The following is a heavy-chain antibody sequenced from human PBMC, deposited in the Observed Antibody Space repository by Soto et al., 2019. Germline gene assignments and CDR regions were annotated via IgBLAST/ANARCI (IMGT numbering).Heavy chain of an antibody. J-gene: IGHJ4*02. CDR2: MSYDGNSK. V-gene: IGHV3-30-3*01. CDR1: GFTFSSYS. D-gene: IGHD2-21*01. Sequence: QVQLVESGGGVVQPGRSLRLSCAASGFTFSSYSMHWVRQAPGKGLEWVAAMSYDGNSKYFADSVKGRFTISRDNSKNTLSLQMNSLGAEDSAVYYCARGRTVRDHDVFDLWGQGTLVTVSS. CDR3: ARGRTVRDHDVFDL.